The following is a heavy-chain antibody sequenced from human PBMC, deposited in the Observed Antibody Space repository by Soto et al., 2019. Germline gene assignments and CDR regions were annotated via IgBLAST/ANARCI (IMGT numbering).Heavy chain of an antibody. CDR2: ISSSGSTI. Sequence: PRGSLRLSCAASGFTFSSYEMNWVRQAPGKGLEWVSYISSSGSTIYYADSVKGRFTISRDNAKNSLYLQMNSLRAEDTAVYYCARDGAAYYYGSGSTFDYYGMDVWGQGTTVTVSS. D-gene: IGHD3-10*01. CDR1: GFTFSSYE. J-gene: IGHJ6*02. CDR3: ARDGAAYYYGSGSTFDYYGMDV. V-gene: IGHV3-48*03.